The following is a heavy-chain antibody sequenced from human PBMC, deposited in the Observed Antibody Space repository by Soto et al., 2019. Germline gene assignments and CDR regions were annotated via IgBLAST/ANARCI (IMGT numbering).Heavy chain of an antibody. CDR1: GDSVSSNSAA. Sequence: SQTLSLTCAISGDSVSSNSAAWNWIRQSPSGGLEWLGRTYYRSRWCNDYPVSVKGRITINADTSKNQFSLQLNSVAPEDAAVYYCARDMRLTGHSRAFDIWGQGTKVTVSS. CDR3: ARDMRLTGHSRAFDI. CDR2: TYYRSRWCN. D-gene: IGHD1-20*01. V-gene: IGHV6-1*01. J-gene: IGHJ3*02.